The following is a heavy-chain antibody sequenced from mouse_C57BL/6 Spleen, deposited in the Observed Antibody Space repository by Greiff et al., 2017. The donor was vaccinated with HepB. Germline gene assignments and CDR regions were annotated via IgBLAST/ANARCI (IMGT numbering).Heavy chain of an antibody. CDR1: GFNIKDYY. CDR3: ARSDDYDDAMDD. V-gene: IGHV14-2*01. J-gene: IGHJ4*01. D-gene: IGHD2-4*01. CDR2: IDPEDGAT. Sequence: EVQLQQSGAELVKPGASVKLSCTASGFNIKDYYMHWVKQRTEQGLEWIGRIDPEDGATKYAPKFQGKATITADTSSNTAYLQRSSLTAEDTAVYYCARSDDYDDAMDDWGQGTAVTVSS.